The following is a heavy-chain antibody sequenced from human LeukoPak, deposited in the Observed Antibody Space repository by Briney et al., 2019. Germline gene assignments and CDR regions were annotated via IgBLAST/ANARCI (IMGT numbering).Heavy chain of an antibody. D-gene: IGHD2-2*01. CDR1: GYTFTSYD. V-gene: IGHV1-8*02. J-gene: IGHJ4*02. CDR2: MNPNSGNT. CDR3: ARGPSCFFDY. Sequence: ASVKVSCKASGYTFTSYDINWVRQATGQGLEWMGWMNPNSGNTGYAQKLQGRVTMTTDTSTSTAYMELRSLRSDDTAVYYCARGPSCFFDYWGQGTLVTVSS.